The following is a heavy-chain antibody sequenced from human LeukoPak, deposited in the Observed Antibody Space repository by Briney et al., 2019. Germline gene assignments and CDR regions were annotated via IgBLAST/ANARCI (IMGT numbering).Heavy chain of an antibody. V-gene: IGHV3-23*01. J-gene: IGHJ4*02. CDR1: GFTFSSYA. CDR2: ISNSGGRT. CDR3: ARVFSSGWYSDY. Sequence: GGSLRLSCAASGFTFSSYAMSWVRQAPGKGLEWVSSISNSGGRTFYTDSVKGRFTISRDNSKITLYLQMNSLRAEDTAVYYCARVFSSGWYSDYWGQGPPVTVSS. D-gene: IGHD6-19*01.